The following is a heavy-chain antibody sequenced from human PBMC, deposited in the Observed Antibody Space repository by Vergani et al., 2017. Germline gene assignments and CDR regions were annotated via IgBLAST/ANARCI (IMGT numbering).Heavy chain of an antibody. J-gene: IGHJ4*02. CDR1: GFTFSSCA. CDR3: ARDLLPGTLLLLAY. Sequence: EVQLLESGGGLVQPGGSLRLSCAASGFTFSSCAMSWVRQAPGKGLEWVSSISGTDGRTYYADSVKGRFTISRDNSKNTLYLQMNSLRAEDTAVYYCARDLLPGTLLLLAYWGQGTLISVSS. D-gene: IGHD1-7*01. CDR2: ISGTDGRT. V-gene: IGHV3-23*01.